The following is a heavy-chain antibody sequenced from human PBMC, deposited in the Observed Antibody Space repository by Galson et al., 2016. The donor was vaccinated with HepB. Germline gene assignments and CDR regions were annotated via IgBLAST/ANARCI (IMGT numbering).Heavy chain of an antibody. CDR1: GFTFSSYA. Sequence: SLRLSCAASGFTFSSYAMSWVRQAPGKGLEWVSAISASGGTTYYADSLKGRFSISRDNSKNTLYLQMNSLRAEDTAVYYCAKDSGSSSWYGGYYFDVWGQGTLVTVSS. CDR3: AKDSGSSSWYGGYYFDV. V-gene: IGHV3-23*01. D-gene: IGHD6-13*01. CDR2: ISASGGTT. J-gene: IGHJ4*02.